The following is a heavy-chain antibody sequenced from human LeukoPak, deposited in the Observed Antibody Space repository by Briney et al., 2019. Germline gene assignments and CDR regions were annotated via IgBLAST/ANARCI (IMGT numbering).Heavy chain of an antibody. D-gene: IGHD3-3*01. CDR3: ARGFSHYDFWSGYYYYYYMDV. V-gene: IGHV4-30-4*08. CDR2: IYYSGST. J-gene: IGHJ6*03. Sequence: SETLSLTCTVSGGSISSGDYYWSWIRQPPGKGLEWIGYIYYSGSTYYNPSLKSRVTISVDTSKNQFSLKLSSVTAADTAVYYCARGFSHYDFWSGYYYYYYMDVWGKGTTVTVSS. CDR1: GGSISSGDYY.